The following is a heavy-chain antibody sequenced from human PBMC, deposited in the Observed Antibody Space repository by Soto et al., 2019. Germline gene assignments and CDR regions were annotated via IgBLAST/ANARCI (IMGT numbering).Heavy chain of an antibody. CDR3: ARATRTSDYYYYYGMDV. CDR1: GFTVSSNY. J-gene: IGHJ6*02. CDR2: IYSGGST. V-gene: IGHV3-66*01. Sequence: PGGSLRLSCAASGFTVSSNYMSWVRQAPGKGLEWVSVIYSGGSTYYADSVKGRFTISRDNSKNTLYLQMNSLRAEDTAVYYCARATRTSDYYYYYGMDVWGQGTTVTVS. D-gene: IGHD1-7*01.